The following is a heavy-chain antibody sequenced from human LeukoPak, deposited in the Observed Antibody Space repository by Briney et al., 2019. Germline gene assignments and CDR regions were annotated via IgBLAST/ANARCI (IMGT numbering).Heavy chain of an antibody. CDR2: IKQDGSEK. Sequence: PGGSLRLSCAVSGFTSSSYWMSWVRQAPGKGLEWVANIKQDGSEKNYVDSVTGRFTISRDNAKNSLYLQMNNLRVEDTAVDYWAREFYSGGWIPWGQGTLVTVSS. CDR3: AREFYSGGWIP. D-gene: IGHD6-19*01. V-gene: IGHV3-7*01. J-gene: IGHJ5*02. CDR1: GFTSSSYW.